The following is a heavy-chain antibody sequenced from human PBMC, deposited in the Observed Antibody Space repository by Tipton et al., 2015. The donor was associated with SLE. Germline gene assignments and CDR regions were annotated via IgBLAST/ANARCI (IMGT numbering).Heavy chain of an antibody. V-gene: IGHV4-4*02. J-gene: IGHJ6*02. CDR1: RGSISSTYW. CDR2: ISYTETT. CDR3: ARHVGVAYYYAMDV. D-gene: IGHD2-15*01. Sequence: TLSLTCAASRGSISSTYWWTWVRQSPGKGLEWIGYISYTETTKYNPSLESRVIISVDTSKNQFSLRLSSVTAADTAMYYCARHVGVAYYYAMDVWGQGTTVVISS.